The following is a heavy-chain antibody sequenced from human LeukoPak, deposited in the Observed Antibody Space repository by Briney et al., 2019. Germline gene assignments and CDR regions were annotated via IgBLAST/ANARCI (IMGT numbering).Heavy chain of an antibody. Sequence: GGSLRLSCAASGFTLCGDWMRWVRQAPGKGLEWVGNIKYDGSQKYYLHSVQGRFTISRDNAKNSLYLQMNSLSAEDTAVYYCARDSPEPGQFFDYWGQGTLVTVSS. J-gene: IGHJ4*02. D-gene: IGHD1-14*01. CDR1: GFTLCGDW. CDR3: ARDSPEPGQFFDY. V-gene: IGHV3-7*04. CDR2: IKYDGSQK.